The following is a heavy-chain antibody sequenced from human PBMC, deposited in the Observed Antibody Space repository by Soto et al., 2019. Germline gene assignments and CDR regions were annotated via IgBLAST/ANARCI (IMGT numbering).Heavy chain of an antibody. D-gene: IGHD5-12*01. CDR2: ISGSGGST. V-gene: IGHV3-23*01. CDR3: ARKMAKGGYAAFDY. J-gene: IGHJ4*02. Sequence: GGSLRLSCAASGFTFSSYAMSWVRQAPGKGLEWVSAISGSGGSTYYADSVKGRFTISRDNSKNTLYLQMNSLRAEDTAVYYCARKMAKGGYAAFDYWGQGTLVTVSS. CDR1: GFTFSSYA.